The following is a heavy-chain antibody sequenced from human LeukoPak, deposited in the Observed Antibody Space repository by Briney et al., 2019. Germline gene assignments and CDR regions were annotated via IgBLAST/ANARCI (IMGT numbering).Heavy chain of an antibody. V-gene: IGHV3-23*01. CDR1: GFTFSSYA. J-gene: IGHJ4*02. CDR3: AKVGSSGWYAPADFDY. CDR2: ISGSGGST. Sequence: GGSLRLSSAASGFTFSSYAMSWVRQAPGKGLEWVSAISGSGGSTYYADSVKGRFTISRDNSKNTLYLQMNSLRAEDTAVYYCAKVGSSGWYAPADFDYWGQGTLVTVSS. D-gene: IGHD6-19*01.